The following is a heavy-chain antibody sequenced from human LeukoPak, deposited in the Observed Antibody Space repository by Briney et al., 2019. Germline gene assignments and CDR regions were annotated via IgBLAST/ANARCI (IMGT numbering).Heavy chain of an antibody. J-gene: IGHJ6*03. CDR2: MNPNSGKT. CDR1: GGTFSSYA. Sequence: ASVKVSCKASGGTFSSYAISWVRQANGQGLEWMGWMNPNSGKTGYAQQFQGRVTFTRNTSISTAYMELSSLRSEDTAVYYCARGAEDIVVVPAAIQPDGRRPYYYYYYMDVWGKGTTVTVSS. CDR3: ARGAEDIVVVPAAIQPDGRRPYYYYYYMDV. D-gene: IGHD2-2*02. V-gene: IGHV1-8*03.